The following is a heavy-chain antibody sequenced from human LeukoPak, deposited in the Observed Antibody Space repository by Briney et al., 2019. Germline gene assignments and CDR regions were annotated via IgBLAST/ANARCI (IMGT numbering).Heavy chain of an antibody. V-gene: IGHV1-2*02. CDR3: ARDGNFDY. D-gene: IGHD1-26*01. CDR2: INPNSGDT. CDR1: GYTFTCYY. J-gene: IGHJ4*02. Sequence: ASVKVSCKASGYTFTCYYMHWVRQAPGQGLEWMGWINPNSGDTNYAQKFQGRVTMTRDTSISAAYMELSRLRSDDTAVYYCARDGNFDYWGQGTLVTVSS.